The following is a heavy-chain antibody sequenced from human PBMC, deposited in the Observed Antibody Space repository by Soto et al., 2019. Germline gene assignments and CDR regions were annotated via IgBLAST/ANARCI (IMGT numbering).Heavy chain of an antibody. V-gene: IGHV4-39*01. Sequence: QLQLQESGPGLVKPSETLSLTCTVSGGSISSSSYYWGWIRQPPGKGLEWIGSIYYSGSTYYNPSLKSRVTISVDTSKNQFSLKLSSVTAADTAVYYCASDSSGALVVDPWGQGTLVTVSS. CDR3: ASDSSGALVVDP. J-gene: IGHJ5*02. D-gene: IGHD3-22*01. CDR2: IYYSGST. CDR1: GGSISSSSYY.